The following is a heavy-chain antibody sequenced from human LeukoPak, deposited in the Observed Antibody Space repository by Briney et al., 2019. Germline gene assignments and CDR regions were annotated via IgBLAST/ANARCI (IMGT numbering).Heavy chain of an antibody. D-gene: IGHD3-22*01. J-gene: IGHJ3*02. CDR1: GYTLTDYH. V-gene: IGHV1-2*02. CDR2: INPKNGDT. CDR3: ARPLRMIHAFDALDI. Sequence: ASVKVSCKASGYTLTDYHIHWVRQAPGQGLEWMGCINPKNGDTNYPQKFRGRVTMSRDTSVNTAYMELSRLGSDDTAMYFCARPLRMIHAFDALDIWGPGTMVTASS.